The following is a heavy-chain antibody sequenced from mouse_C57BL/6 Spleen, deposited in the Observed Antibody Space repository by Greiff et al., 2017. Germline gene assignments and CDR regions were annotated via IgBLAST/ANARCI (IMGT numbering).Heavy chain of an antibody. Sequence: EVKLMESGGGLVQPGGSLKLSCAASGFTFSDYYMYWVRQTPEKRLEWVAYISNGGGSTYYPDTVKGRFTISRDNAKNTLYLQMSRLKSEDTAMYYCARHYYDGYYFDYWGQGTTLTVSS. V-gene: IGHV5-12*01. CDR3: ARHYYDGYYFDY. CDR1: GFTFSDYY. CDR2: ISNGGGST. J-gene: IGHJ2*01. D-gene: IGHD2-3*01.